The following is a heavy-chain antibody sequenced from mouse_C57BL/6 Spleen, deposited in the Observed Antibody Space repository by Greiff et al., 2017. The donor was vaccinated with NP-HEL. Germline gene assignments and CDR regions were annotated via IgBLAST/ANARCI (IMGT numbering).Heavy chain of an antibody. CDR3: ARLTTVVAKSFDY. CDR1: GYTFTSYW. V-gene: IGHV1-64*01. J-gene: IGHJ2*01. D-gene: IGHD1-1*01. CDR2: IHPNSGST. Sequence: VKLQEPGAELVKPGASVKLSCKASGYTFTSYWMHWVKQRPGQGLEWIGMIHPNSGSTNYNEKFKSKATLTVDKSSSTAYMQLSSLTSEDSAVYYCARLTTVVAKSFDYWGQGTTLTVSS.